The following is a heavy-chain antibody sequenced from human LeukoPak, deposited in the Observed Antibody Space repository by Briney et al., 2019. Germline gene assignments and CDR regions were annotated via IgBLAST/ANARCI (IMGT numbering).Heavy chain of an antibody. CDR2: ISYDGSSK. CDR3: AKGDSYGYMDFDY. Sequence: GGSLRLSCAASGFTFSSYGMHWVRQAPGKGLEWVAVISYDGSSKYYADSVKGRFTISRDNSKNTLYLQMNSLRAEDTAVYYCAKGDSYGYMDFDYWGQGTLVTVSS. J-gene: IGHJ4*02. V-gene: IGHV3-30*18. D-gene: IGHD5-18*01. CDR1: GFTFSSYG.